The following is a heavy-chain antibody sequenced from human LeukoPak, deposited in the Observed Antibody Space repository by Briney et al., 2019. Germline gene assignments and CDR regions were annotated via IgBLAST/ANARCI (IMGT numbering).Heavy chain of an antibody. CDR1: GFTFSSYA. D-gene: IGHD3-22*01. V-gene: IGHV3-23*01. J-gene: IGHJ4*02. CDR2: ISGSGDST. CDR3: AKYYSSGYSHHFDY. Sequence: PGGSLRLSCAASGFTFSSYAMSWVRQAPGKGLEWVSAISGSGDSTYYADSVKGRFTISRDNSKNTLYLQMNSLRAEDTAVYYCAKYYSSGYSHHFDYWGQGTLVTVSS.